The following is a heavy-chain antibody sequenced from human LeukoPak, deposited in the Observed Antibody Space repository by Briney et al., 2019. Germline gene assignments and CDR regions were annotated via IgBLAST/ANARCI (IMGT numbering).Heavy chain of an antibody. D-gene: IGHD3-10*01. CDR2: IGSSGGTT. Sequence: PGGSLRLSCAASGLAFSSYGMSWVSQAPGKGLDWVSSIGSSGGTTYYANSVKGRSTISRDNSKNTLYLQMNSLRAEDTAVYYCAKNVTRSGIDYWGQGILVTVSS. CDR1: GLAFSSYG. V-gene: IGHV3-23*01. CDR3: AKNVTRSGIDY. J-gene: IGHJ4*02.